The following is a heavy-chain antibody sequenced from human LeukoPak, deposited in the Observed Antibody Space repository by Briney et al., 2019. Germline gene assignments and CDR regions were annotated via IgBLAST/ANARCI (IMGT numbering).Heavy chain of an antibody. CDR3: ATTTTVTTWGYYYGMDV. J-gene: IGHJ6*02. CDR2: ISYDGSNK. D-gene: IGHD4-17*01. CDR1: GFTFSSYG. V-gene: IGHV3-30*03. Sequence: GGSLRLSCAASGFTFSSYGMHWVRQAPGKGLEWVAVISYDGSNKYYADSVKGRFTISRGNSKNTLYLQMNSLRAEDTAVYYCATTTTVTTWGYYYGMDVWGQGTTVTVSS.